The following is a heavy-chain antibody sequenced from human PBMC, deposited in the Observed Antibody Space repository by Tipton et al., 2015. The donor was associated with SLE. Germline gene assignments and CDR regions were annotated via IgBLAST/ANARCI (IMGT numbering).Heavy chain of an antibody. CDR3: ARDLRDKGATPGYFDY. Sequence: SLRLSCAASGFTFSSYWMSWVRQAPGKGLEWVANIKQDGSEKYYVDSVKGRFTISRDNAKNSLYLQMNSLRAEDTAVYYCARDLRDKGATPGYFDYWGQGTLVTVSS. CDR1: GFTFSSYW. D-gene: IGHD1-26*01. CDR2: IKQDGSEK. V-gene: IGHV3-7*03. J-gene: IGHJ4*02.